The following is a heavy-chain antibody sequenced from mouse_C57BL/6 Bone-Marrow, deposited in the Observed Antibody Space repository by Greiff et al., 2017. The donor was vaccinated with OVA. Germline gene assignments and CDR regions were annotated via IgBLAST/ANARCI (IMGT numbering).Heavy chain of an antibody. J-gene: IGHJ3*01. Sequence: EVMLVESGGDLVKPGGSLKLSCAASGFTFSSYGMSWVRQTPDKRLEWVATISSGGSYTYYPDSVKGRFTISRDNAKNTLSLQMSSLKSEDTAMYYCARHAYGSGFAYWGQGTLVTVSA. D-gene: IGHD1-1*01. V-gene: IGHV5-6*01. CDR1: GFTFSSYG. CDR2: ISSGGSYT. CDR3: ARHAYGSGFAY.